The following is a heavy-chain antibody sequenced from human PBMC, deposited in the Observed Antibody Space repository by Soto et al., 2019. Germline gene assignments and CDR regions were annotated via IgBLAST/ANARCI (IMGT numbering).Heavy chain of an antibody. D-gene: IGHD7-27*01. V-gene: IGHV3-21*01. CDR3: AREGELGLYYFDY. CDR1: GFTFSSYS. CDR2: ISSSSSYI. Sequence: GGSLRLSCAASGFTFSSYSMNWVRQAPGKGLEWVSSISSSSSYIYYADSVKGRFTISGDNAKNSLYLQMNSLRAEDTAVYYCAREGELGLYYFDYWGHGTLVTVSS. J-gene: IGHJ4*01.